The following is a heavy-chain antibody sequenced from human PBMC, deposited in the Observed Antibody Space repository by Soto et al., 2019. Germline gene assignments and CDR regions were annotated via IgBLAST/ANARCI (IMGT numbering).Heavy chain of an antibody. CDR2: IYYSGST. J-gene: IGHJ4*02. Sequence: SQPQPLTNIVSDGYISSYYLSWIRQPPGKGLEWIGYIYYSGSTNYNPSLKSRVTISVDTSKNQFSLKLTSVTAADTAVYYCARRYGGNFDYWGQGTLVTVSS. CDR1: DGYISSYY. D-gene: IGHD1-26*01. V-gene: IGHV4-59*01. CDR3: ARRYGGNFDY.